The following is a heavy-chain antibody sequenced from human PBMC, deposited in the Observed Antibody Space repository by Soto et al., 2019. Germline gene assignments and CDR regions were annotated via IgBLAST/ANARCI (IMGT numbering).Heavy chain of an antibody. CDR2: IYYSGST. V-gene: IGHV4-39*01. J-gene: IGHJ5*02. D-gene: IGHD1-1*01. CDR1: GGSISSSSYY. CDR3: ARPQLELSHNWFDP. Sequence: SETLSLTCTVSGGSISSSSYYWGWIRQPPGKGLEWIGSIYYSGSTYYNPSLKSRVTISVDTSKNQFSLKLSSVTAADTAVYYCARPQLELSHNWFDPWGQGTLVTVSS.